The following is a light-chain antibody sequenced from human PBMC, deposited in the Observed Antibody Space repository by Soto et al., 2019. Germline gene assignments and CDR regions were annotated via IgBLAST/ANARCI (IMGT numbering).Light chain of an antibody. J-gene: IGKJ2*01. CDR1: QTISTY. Sequence: DIQMTQSPSSLSAAVGDRVTITCRASQTISTYLNWYQQKPGKAPKLLIYAASSLQSGVPSRFTGSGSGTDFTLTSSSLQPEDFATYYCQQSHGIPYTFGQGTKLEIK. V-gene: IGKV1-39*01. CDR3: QQSHGIPYT. CDR2: AAS.